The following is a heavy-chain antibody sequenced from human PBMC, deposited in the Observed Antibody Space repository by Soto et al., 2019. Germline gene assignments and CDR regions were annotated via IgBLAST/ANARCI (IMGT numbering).Heavy chain of an antibody. Sequence: VQLLESGGGLVQPGGSLRLSCAASGFTFSSYAMSWVRQAPGKGLEWVSAISGSGGSTYYAASVKGLFTISRYNSNNTLYVQMNTLRAEDAAVYYCVNTPRFGMITVTTLSFFFDYWGQGTLVTVSS. CDR3: VNTPRFGMITVTTLSFFFDY. CDR1: GFTFSSYA. V-gene: IGHV3-23*01. CDR2: ISGSGGST. J-gene: IGHJ4*02. D-gene: IGHD4-17*01.